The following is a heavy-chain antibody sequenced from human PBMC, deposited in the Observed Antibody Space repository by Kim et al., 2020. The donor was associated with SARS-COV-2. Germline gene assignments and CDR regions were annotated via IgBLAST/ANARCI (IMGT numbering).Heavy chain of an antibody. D-gene: IGHD3-22*01. Sequence: SETLSLTCTVSGGSISSGGYYWSWIRQHPGKGLEWIGYIYYSGSTYYNPSLKSRVTISVDTSKNQFSLKLSSVTAADTAVYYCASREDSSGYYYFDYWGQGTLVTVSS. CDR3: ASREDSSGYYYFDY. J-gene: IGHJ4*02. CDR1: GGSISSGGYY. V-gene: IGHV4-31*03. CDR2: IYYSGST.